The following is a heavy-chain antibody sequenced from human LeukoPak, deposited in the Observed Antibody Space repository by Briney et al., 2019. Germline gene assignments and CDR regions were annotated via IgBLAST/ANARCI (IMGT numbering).Heavy chain of an antibody. CDR2: ISAYNGNT. V-gene: IGHV1-18*01. CDR3: ARERSRYFDY. Sequence: GASVKVSCKASGYTFTSYGISWVRQAPGQGLEWMGWISAYNGNTNYAQKFQGRVTMTRDTSISTAYMELSRLRSDDTAVYYCARERSRYFDYWGQGTLVTVSS. J-gene: IGHJ4*02. CDR1: GYTFTSYG.